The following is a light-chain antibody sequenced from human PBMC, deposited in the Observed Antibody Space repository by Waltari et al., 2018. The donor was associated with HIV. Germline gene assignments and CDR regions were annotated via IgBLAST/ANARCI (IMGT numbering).Light chain of an antibody. CDR3: ASWDDKLDGWV. CDR2: NND. V-gene: IGLV1-44*01. Sequence: QSLLPQPPSASGTPGHRVTISCSGSYPHIASNTVHWHQQLPGSAPRALIYNNDQRPSGVPDRFSGSKSGTSASLAISGLQSEDQGDYYCASWDDKLDGWVFGGGTRLTVL. J-gene: IGLJ3*02. CDR1: YPHIASNT.